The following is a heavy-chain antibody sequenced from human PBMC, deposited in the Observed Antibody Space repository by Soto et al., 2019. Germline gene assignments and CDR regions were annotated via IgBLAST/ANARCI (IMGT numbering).Heavy chain of an antibody. CDR3: ARGRDGDY. CDR1: GYTFTSYG. D-gene: IGHD6-6*01. J-gene: IGHJ4*02. Sequence: QVHLVQSGAEVKKPGASVKVSCKGSGYTFTSYGITWVRQAPGQGLEWMGWISAHNGNTDYAQKRQGRVTVTRDTATSTAYMELRRMRSDDTAVYYCARGRDGDYWGQGALVTVSS. V-gene: IGHV1-18*01. CDR2: ISAHNGNT.